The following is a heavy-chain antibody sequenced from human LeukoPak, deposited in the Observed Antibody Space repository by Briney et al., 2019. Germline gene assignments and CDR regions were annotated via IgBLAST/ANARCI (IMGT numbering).Heavy chain of an antibody. CDR3: ARGLGNYYDSSGLDSDAFDI. CDR2: INHSGST. D-gene: IGHD3-22*01. V-gene: IGHV4-34*01. Sequence: KASETLSLTCAVYGGSFSGYYWSWIRQPPGKGLEWIGEINHSGSTNYNPSLKSRVTISVDTSKNQFSLKLSSVTAADTAVYYCARGLGNYYDSSGLDSDAFDIRGQGTMVTGSS. CDR1: GGSFSGYY. J-gene: IGHJ3*02.